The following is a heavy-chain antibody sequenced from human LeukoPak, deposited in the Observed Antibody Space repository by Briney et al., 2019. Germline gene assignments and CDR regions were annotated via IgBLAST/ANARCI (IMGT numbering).Heavy chain of an antibody. CDR3: ARDGWATSDY. D-gene: IGHD3-10*01. Sequence: VGSLRLSCAASGFTFSSYGMHWVRQAPGKGLEWVANIKQDGSEKYYVDSVKGRFTISRDNAKNSLYLQMNSLRAEDTAVYYCARDGWATSDYWGQGTLVTVSS. CDR1: GFTFSSYG. V-gene: IGHV3-7*01. CDR2: IKQDGSEK. J-gene: IGHJ4*02.